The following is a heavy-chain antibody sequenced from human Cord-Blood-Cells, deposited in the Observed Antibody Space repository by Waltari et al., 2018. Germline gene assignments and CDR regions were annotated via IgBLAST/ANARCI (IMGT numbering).Heavy chain of an antibody. CDR3: ARGMSTIIDY. CDR1: GGSISSYY. Sequence: QVQLQESGPGLVKPSETLSLTCTVSGGSISSYYWSWIRRPPGKGLEWIGYIYYSGSTNYTPSLKSRVTISVDTSKNQFSLKLSSVTAADTAVYYCARGMSTIIDYWGQGTLVTVSS. CDR2: IYYSGST. D-gene: IGHD3-9*01. V-gene: IGHV4-59*01. J-gene: IGHJ4*02.